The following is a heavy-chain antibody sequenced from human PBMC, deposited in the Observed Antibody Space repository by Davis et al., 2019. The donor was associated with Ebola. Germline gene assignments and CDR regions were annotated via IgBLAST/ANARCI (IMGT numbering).Heavy chain of an antibody. CDR3: ARDDTGSPPSYCFDY. CDR2: IFKDGST. CDR1: GFIVGSAY. V-gene: IGHV3-66*02. Sequence: GESLKISCAVSGFIVGSAYMSWVRQPPGKGLEWVAVIFKDGSTYYADSVKGRFTISRDNSKNTLYLQMNSLSADDTAVYYCARDDTGSPPSYCFDYWGQGSLVTVSS. J-gene: IGHJ4*02. D-gene: IGHD3-10*01.